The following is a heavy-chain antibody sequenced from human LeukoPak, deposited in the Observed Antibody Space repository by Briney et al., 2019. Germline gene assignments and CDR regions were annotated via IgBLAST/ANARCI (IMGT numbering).Heavy chain of an antibody. V-gene: IGHV4-39*01. CDR2: IYYSGST. Sequence: PSETLSLTCTVSGDSVTSSSYYWAWIRQAPGKGLECVASIYYSGSTYYNPSLKSRVTISIDTSKSQFSLNLSSVTAADTAVYYCATHREHVTFDHWGQGTLVTVSS. D-gene: IGHD1/OR15-1a*01. CDR1: GDSVTSSSYY. J-gene: IGHJ4*02. CDR3: ATHREHVTFDH.